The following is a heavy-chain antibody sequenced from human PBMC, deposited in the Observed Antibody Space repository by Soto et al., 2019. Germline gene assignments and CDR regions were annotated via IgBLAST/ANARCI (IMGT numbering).Heavy chain of an antibody. CDR2: IAYDGSLK. CDR3: AKDLKVSGSHYGTLNYYYGMDV. Sequence: QVQLVESGGSVVQPGGTLRLSCAASGFTFSSYGMQWVRQAPGKGLEWVAVIAYDGSLKYYVDSVKGRFTISRDNSKNTLYLQINSLRAEDTAVYYCAKDLKVSGSHYGTLNYYYGMDVWGQGTTVSVSS. D-gene: IGHD3-10*01. CDR1: GFTFSSYG. J-gene: IGHJ6*02. V-gene: IGHV3-30*18.